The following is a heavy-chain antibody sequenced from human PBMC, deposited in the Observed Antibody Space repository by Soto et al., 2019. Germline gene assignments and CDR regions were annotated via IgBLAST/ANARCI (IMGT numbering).Heavy chain of an antibody. D-gene: IGHD3-22*01. CDR1: GYRFSSYG. CDR2: ISTYSGNT. V-gene: IGHV1-18*04. CDR3: ARDCDDDSGFCPH. J-gene: IGHJ4*02. Sequence: RASVKVSCKASGYRFSSYGICWVRQAPGQGLQWMGWISTYSGNTNFAQDFRDRLTMTTDTSTNTAYMELRSLRAEDTAVYYCARDCDDDSGFCPHWGQGTLVTVSS.